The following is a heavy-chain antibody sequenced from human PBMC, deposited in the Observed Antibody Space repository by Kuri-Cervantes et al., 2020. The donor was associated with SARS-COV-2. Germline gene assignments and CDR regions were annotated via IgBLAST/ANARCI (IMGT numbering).Heavy chain of an antibody. V-gene: IGHV1-46*01. CDR2: INPSGGST. J-gene: IGHJ4*02. D-gene: IGHD6-13*01. CDR3: AAIAAAGNFDY. Sequence: ASVKVSCKASGYTFTSYYMHWVRQAPGQGLEWMGIINPSGGSTSYAQKFQGRVTMTRDTSTSTVYMELSSLRSEDTAVYYCAAIAAAGNFDYWGQGTLVTVSS. CDR1: GYTFTSYY.